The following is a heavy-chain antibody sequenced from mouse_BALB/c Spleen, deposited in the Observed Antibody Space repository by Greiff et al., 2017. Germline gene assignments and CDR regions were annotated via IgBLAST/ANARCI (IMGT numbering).Heavy chain of an antibody. J-gene: IGHJ2*01. V-gene: IGHV5-6*01. Sequence: EVKLQESGGDLVKPGGSLKLSCAASGFTFSSYGMSWVRQTPDKRLEWVATISSGGSYTYYPDSVKGRFTISRDNAKNTLYLQMSSLKSEDTAMYYCARHLVDYWGQGTTLTVSS. CDR1: GFTFSSYG. CDR2: ISSGGSYT. CDR3: ARHLVDY.